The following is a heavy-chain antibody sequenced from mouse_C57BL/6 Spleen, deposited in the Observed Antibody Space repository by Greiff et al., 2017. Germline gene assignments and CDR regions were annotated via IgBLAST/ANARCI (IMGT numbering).Heavy chain of an antibody. J-gene: IGHJ2*01. CDR1: GYAFTNYL. V-gene: IGHV1-54*01. CDR2: INPGSGGT. Sequence: QVQLQQSGAELVRPGTSVKVSCKASGYAFTNYLIAWVKQSPGQGLEWIGVINPGSGGTNYNEKFKGKATLTADKSSSTAYMQLSSLTSEDSAVYFYAREALDYWGQGTTLTVSS. CDR3: AREALDY.